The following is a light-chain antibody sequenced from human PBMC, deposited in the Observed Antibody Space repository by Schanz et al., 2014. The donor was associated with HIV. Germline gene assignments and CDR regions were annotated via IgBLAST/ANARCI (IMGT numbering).Light chain of an antibody. CDR2: DVS. V-gene: IGLV2-14*03. Sequence: QSALTQPASVSGSPGQSITISCTGTSSDVGGYNYVSWYQQHPGKAPKLMIYDVSNRPSGVSNRFSGSKSGNTASLTISALQAEDEADYYCSSYTSSSTLVFGTGTKLTVL. CDR3: SSYTSSSTLV. CDR1: SSDVGGYNY. J-gene: IGLJ1*01.